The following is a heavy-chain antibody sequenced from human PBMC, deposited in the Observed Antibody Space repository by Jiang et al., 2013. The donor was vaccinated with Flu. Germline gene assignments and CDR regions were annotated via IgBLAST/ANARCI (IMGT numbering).Heavy chain of an antibody. CDR3: ARGRYLYESGGYYPDAFDI. J-gene: IGHJ3*02. V-gene: IGHV3-49*03. CDR2: IRTKAYGGTA. CDR1: GFSFGDYD. Sequence: QLVSLGRLVQPGRSLGLSCTASGFSFGDYDLSWFRQAPGKGLEWVGFIRTKAYGGTAEYAASVKGRFIVSRDDSGSIAYLHMNSLKTDDTAVYYCARGRYLYESGGYYPDAFDIWGQGTMVTVSS. D-gene: IGHD3-22*01.